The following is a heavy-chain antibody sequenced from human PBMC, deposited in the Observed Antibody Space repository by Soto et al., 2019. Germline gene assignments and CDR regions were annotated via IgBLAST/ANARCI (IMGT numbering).Heavy chain of an antibody. CDR2: IRWNSGSI. D-gene: IGHD4-17*01. J-gene: IGHJ4*02. Sequence: EVQLVESGGGLVQPGRSLRLSCAASGFTFDDYAMHWVRQAPGKGLEWVSGIRWNSGSIGYADTVKGRFTISRDNAKNSLYLQMNRLRAEDTALYYCAKDIALSGTVTTWSLGYWGQGTLVTVSS. V-gene: IGHV3-9*01. CDR3: AKDIALSGTVTTWSLGY. CDR1: GFTFDDYA.